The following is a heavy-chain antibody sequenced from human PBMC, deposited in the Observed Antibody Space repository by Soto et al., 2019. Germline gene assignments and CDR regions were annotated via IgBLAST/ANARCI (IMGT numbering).Heavy chain of an antibody. CDR3: ARVCSSTSCYDY. Sequence: SETLSLTCTVSGGSISSYYWSWIRQPPGKGLEWIGYIYYSGSTNYNPSLKSRVTISVDTSKNQFSLKLSSVTAADMAVYYCARVCSSTSCYDYWGQGTMVTVSS. D-gene: IGHD2-2*01. CDR2: IYYSGST. V-gene: IGHV4-59*01. J-gene: IGHJ4*02. CDR1: GGSISSYY.